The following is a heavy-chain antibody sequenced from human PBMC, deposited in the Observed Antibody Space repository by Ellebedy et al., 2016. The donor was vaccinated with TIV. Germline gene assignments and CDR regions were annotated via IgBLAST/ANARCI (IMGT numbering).Heavy chain of an antibody. CDR2: IYSDADGGDT. J-gene: IGHJ3*01. CDR3: ARDPVGVGPAFDV. D-gene: IGHD4-23*01. V-gene: IGHV3-53*01. CDR1: GFTVSSNY. Sequence: PGGSLRLSCAASGFTVSSNYMNWVRQAPGKGLEWVSVIYSDADGGDTYYADSVKGRFTISRDNSKDTLYLQVNSLRAEDTAVYYCARDPVGVGPAFDVWGQGTMVTVSS.